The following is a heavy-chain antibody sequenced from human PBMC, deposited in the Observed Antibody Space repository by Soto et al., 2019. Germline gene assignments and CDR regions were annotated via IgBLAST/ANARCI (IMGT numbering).Heavy chain of an antibody. CDR3: AGRQCSGGSCYSPDAFDI. D-gene: IGHD2-15*01. Sequence: ASETLSLTCTVSGGSISSYYWSLIRQPQGKGLEWIGYIYYSGSTNYNPSLKSRVTISVDTSKNQFSLKLSSVTAADTAVYYCAGRQCSGGSCYSPDAFDIWGQGTMVTVSS. CDR2: IYYSGST. J-gene: IGHJ3*02. CDR1: GGSISSYY. V-gene: IGHV4-59*01.